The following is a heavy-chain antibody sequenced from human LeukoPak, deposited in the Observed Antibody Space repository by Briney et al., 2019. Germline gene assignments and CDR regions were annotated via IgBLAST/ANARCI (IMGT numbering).Heavy chain of an antibody. J-gene: IGHJ4*02. V-gene: IGHV3-15*01. CDR2: IKSKTDGGTT. D-gene: IGHD3-3*01. Sequence: GGSLRLSCAASGFTFSSYAMSWVRQAPGKGLEWVGRIKSKTDGGTTDYAAPVKGRFTVSRDDSKNTLYLQMNSLKTEDTAVYYCTTSISDFWSGYSDYWGQGTLVTVSS. CDR3: TTSISDFWSGYSDY. CDR1: GFTFSSYA.